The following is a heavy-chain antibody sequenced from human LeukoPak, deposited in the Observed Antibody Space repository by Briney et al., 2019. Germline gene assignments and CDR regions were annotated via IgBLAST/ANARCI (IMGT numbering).Heavy chain of an antibody. CDR2: GHYSGST. D-gene: IGHD2-8*01. V-gene: IGHV4-59*08. CDR1: GTSITSYY. Sequence: KPSETLSLTCTVSGTSITSYYWNWIRQAPGQGPEAIGYGHYSGSTKCNPPLKSRVTVSVDTSKNQFSLRLSSVTAADTAVYFCAKWASDNRAFDLWGQGTLVTVSS. J-gene: IGHJ4*02. CDR3: AKWASDNRAFDL.